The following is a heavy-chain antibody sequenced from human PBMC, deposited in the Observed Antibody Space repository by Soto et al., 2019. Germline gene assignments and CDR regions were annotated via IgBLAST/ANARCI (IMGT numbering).Heavy chain of an antibody. D-gene: IGHD2-8*01. V-gene: IGHV3-7*01. CDR2: IKQDGSEK. CDR1: GFTFSSYW. Sequence: GGSLRLSCAASGFTFSSYWMSWVRQAPGKGLEWVVNIKQDGSEKYYVDSVKGRFTISRDNAKNSLYLQMNSLRAEDTAVYYCARDAAPTDIVLMVYGNDYWGQGTLVTVSS. J-gene: IGHJ4*02. CDR3: ARDAAPTDIVLMVYGNDY.